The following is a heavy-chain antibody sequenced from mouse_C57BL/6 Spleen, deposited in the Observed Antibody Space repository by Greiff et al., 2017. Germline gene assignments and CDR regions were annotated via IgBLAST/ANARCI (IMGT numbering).Heavy chain of an antibody. J-gene: IGHJ3*01. V-gene: IGHV1-59*01. CDR3: ARWDDYAWFAY. D-gene: IGHD2-4*01. CDR2: IDPSDSYT. Sequence: VQLQESGAELVRPGTSVKLSCKASGYTFTSYWMHWVKQRPGQGLEWIGVIDPSDSYTNYNQKFKGKATLTVDTSSSTAYMQLSSLTSEDSAVYYCARWDDYAWFAYWGQGTLVTVSA. CDR1: GYTFTSYW.